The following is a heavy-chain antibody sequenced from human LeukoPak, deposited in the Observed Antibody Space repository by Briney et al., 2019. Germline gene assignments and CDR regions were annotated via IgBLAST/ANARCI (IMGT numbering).Heavy chain of an antibody. CDR3: ARVSSSRAYYYYYYMDV. D-gene: IGHD6-6*01. J-gene: IGHJ6*03. CDR2: IYSGGST. V-gene: IGHV3-53*01. CDR1: GFTVSSNY. Sequence: GGSLRLSCAASGFTVSSNYMSWVRQAPGKGLEWGSVIYSGGSTYYADSVKGRFTISRDNFKNTLYLQMNSLRAEDTAVYYCARVSSSRAYYYYYYMDVWGKGTTVTVSS.